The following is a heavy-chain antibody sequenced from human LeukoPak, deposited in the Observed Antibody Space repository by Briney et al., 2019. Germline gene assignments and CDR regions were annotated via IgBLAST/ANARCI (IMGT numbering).Heavy chain of an antibody. CDR2: IYYSGST. CDR1: GGSVSSGDYY. D-gene: IGHD3-16*01. CDR3: ARGRYGWLPFDF. Sequence: PSETLSLTCTVSGGSVSSGDYYWTWIRQPAGKGLEWIGYIYYSGSTNYNPSLKSRVTIPVDTSKNQFTLKLSSVTAADTALYYCARGRYGWLPFDFWGQGTLVTVSS. V-gene: IGHV4-61*10. J-gene: IGHJ4*02.